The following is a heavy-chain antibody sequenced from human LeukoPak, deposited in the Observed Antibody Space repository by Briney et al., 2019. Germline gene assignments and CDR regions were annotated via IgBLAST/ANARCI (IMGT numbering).Heavy chain of an antibody. CDR2: IYYSGST. J-gene: IGHJ4*02. Sequence: KPSETLSLTCTVSGGSISSYYWSWIRQPPGKGLEWIGYIYYSGSTNYNPSLKSRVTISVDTSKNQFSLKLSSVTAADTAVYYCARDHVAAAGSHLLDYWGQGTLVTVSS. V-gene: IGHV4-59*01. CDR3: ARDHVAAAGSHLLDY. CDR1: GGSISSYY. D-gene: IGHD6-13*01.